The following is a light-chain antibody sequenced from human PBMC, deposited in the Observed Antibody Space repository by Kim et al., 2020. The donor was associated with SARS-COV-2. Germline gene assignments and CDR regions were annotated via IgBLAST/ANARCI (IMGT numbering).Light chain of an antibody. V-gene: IGKV3-15*01. CDR1: QSVSSN. CDR2: GTS. CDR3: QQYDDWPRT. J-gene: IGKJ2*01. Sequence: EIVMTQSPATLSLSPGEGAILSCRASQSVSSNLAWYQQKPGQAPRLLIYGTSTRATGLPARFSGGGSGTEFTLAISSLQSEDFAVYYCQQYDDWPRTFGQGTKLE.